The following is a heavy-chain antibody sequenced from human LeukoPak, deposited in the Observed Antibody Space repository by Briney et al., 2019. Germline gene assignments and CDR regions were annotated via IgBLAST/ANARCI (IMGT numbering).Heavy chain of an antibody. D-gene: IGHD3-10*01. J-gene: IGHJ5*02. V-gene: IGHV3-11*06. CDR3: ARDFGYYGSGISRFDP. Sequence: GGALRLFCAASGFTFCDYYVRWIRQAPGKGLEGVSYIISSSYTNYADSVKGRFTISRDNPKISLYLQMNSLRAEDTAVYYCARDFGYYGSGISRFDPLGQGTLVTVSS. CDR1: GFTFCDYY. CDR2: IISSSYT.